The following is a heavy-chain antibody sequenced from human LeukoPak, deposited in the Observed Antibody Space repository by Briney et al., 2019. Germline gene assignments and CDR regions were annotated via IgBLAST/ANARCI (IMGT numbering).Heavy chain of an antibody. Sequence: GGSLRLSCAASGFTFSSYSMNWVRQAPGKGLEWVSSTSSSSSYIYYADSVKGRFTISRDNAKNSLYLQMNSLRAEDTAVYYCARAYYYDSSGHPAFDYWGQGILVTVSS. CDR1: GFTFSSYS. D-gene: IGHD3-22*01. CDR2: TSSSSSYI. V-gene: IGHV3-21*01. J-gene: IGHJ4*02. CDR3: ARAYYYDSSGHPAFDY.